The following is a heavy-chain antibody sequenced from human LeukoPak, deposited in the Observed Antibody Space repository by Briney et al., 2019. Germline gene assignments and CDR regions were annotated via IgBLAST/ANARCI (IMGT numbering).Heavy chain of an antibody. J-gene: IGHJ4*02. Sequence: ASVKVSCKTSGYTFRNYGISWVRQPPGQGLEWMGWISCYNGDTKYTQKLQGRVTMTTDASTSTVYMELRSLRSDDTAVYYCARDNPYYYLYWGQGTLVTVSP. CDR2: ISCYNGDT. D-gene: IGHD3-22*01. CDR3: ARDNPYYYLY. CDR1: GYTFRNYG. V-gene: IGHV1-18*01.